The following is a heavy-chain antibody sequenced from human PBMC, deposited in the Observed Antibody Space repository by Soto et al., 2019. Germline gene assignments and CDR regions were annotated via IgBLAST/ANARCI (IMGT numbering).Heavy chain of an antibody. CDR1: GFMFSDYA. CDR2: LLRPGRST. CDR3: AKDAIANDGIWLMDS. Sequence: GGSLRLSCSASGFMFSDYAMTWARQAPGKELEWVSGLLRPGRSTYYADSVKGRFTISGDTSANTVYLQMDSLRAEDTAVYYCAKDAIANDGIWLMDSWGQGTVVTVSS. J-gene: IGHJ5*02. V-gene: IGHV3-23*01. D-gene: IGHD3-16*01.